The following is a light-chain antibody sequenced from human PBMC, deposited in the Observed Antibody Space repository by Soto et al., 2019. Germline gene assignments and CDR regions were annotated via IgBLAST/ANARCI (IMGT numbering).Light chain of an antibody. CDR3: QQYDNSRFT. J-gene: IGKJ3*01. CDR2: GAS. CDR1: QSVSSSY. Sequence: EIVLTQSPGTLSLSPGERATLSCRASQSVSSSYLAWYQQKPGQAPRLLIYGASSRATGIPYRFSGTGSGTDFTLTISRLEPEDFAVYYCQQYDNSRFTFGPGTKVDIK. V-gene: IGKV3-20*01.